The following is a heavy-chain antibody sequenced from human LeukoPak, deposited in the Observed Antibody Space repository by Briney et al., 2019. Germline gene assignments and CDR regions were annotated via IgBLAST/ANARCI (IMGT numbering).Heavy chain of an antibody. CDR3: ARARIAAPLLDY. Sequence: GGSLRLSCAASGFTFSSYWMSWVRQAPGKGLEWVANIKQDGSEKYYVDSVKGRFTISRDNAKNSLYLQMDSLRVEDTAVYFCARARIAAPLLDYWGQGTLVTVSS. V-gene: IGHV3-7*02. CDR2: IKQDGSEK. CDR1: GFTFSSYW. J-gene: IGHJ4*02. D-gene: IGHD6-13*01.